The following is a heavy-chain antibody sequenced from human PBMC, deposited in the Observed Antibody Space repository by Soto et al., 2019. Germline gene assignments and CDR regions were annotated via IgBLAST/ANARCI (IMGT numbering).Heavy chain of an antibody. D-gene: IGHD5-12*01. CDR1: GGSISSYY. V-gene: IGHV4-59*01. Sequence: EPLSLTCTVSGGSISSYYWSWIRQPPGKGLEWIGYIYYSGSTNYNPSLESRVTISVDTSKNQFSLKLSSVTAADTAVYYCAMGNIVATNWGQGTLVTVSS. CDR3: AMGNIVATN. J-gene: IGHJ4*02. CDR2: IYYSGST.